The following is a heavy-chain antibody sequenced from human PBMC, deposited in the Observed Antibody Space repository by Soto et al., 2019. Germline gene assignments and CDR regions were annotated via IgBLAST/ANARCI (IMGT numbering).Heavy chain of an antibody. CDR2: IYHSGST. D-gene: IGHD6-19*01. CDR3: ARVPPVAGRGVHYGMDV. Sequence: QVQLQESGPGLVKPSGTLSLTCAVSGGSISSSNWWSWVRQPPGKGLEWIGEIYHSGSTNYNPSLRCRVTISVDKAKNQFSRKRSSVTAADTAVYYCARVPPVAGRGVHYGMDVWGQGTTVTVSS. CDR1: GGSISSSNW. V-gene: IGHV4-4*02. J-gene: IGHJ6*02.